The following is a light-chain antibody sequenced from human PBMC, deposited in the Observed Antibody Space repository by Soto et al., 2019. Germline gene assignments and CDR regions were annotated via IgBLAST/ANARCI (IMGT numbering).Light chain of an antibody. CDR3: QTWGTGVV. J-gene: IGLJ2*01. CDR1: SGHSNYA. Sequence: QLVLTQSPSASASLGASVKLTCTLSSGHSNYAIAWHQQQSEKGPRYLMKLNSDGSHSKGDGIPDRFSGSSSGAERYLTISSLQSEDEADYYCQTWGTGVVFGGGTQLTVL. CDR2: LNSDGSH. V-gene: IGLV4-69*01.